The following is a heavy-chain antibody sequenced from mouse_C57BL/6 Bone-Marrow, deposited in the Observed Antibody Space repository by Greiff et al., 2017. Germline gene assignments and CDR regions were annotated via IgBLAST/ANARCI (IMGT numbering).Heavy chain of an antibody. J-gene: IGHJ4*01. V-gene: IGHV2-6*01. Sequence: MKVVESGPGLVAPSQSLSITCTVSGFSLTSYGVDWVRQSPGKGLEWLGVIWGVGSTNYNSALKSRLSISKDNSKSQVFLKMNSLQTDDTAMYYCASRGYDYDGAMDYWGQGTSVTVSS. CDR2: IWGVGST. D-gene: IGHD2-4*01. CDR1: GFSLTSYG. CDR3: ASRGYDYDGAMDY.